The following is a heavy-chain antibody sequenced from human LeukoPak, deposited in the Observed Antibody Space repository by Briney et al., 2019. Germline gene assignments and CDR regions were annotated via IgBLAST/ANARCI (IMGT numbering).Heavy chain of an antibody. Sequence: SETLSLTCIVSGGSISSYYWSWIRQPPGKGLEWIGYIYYSGSTNYNPSLKSRVTISVDTSKNQFSLKLSSVTAADTAVYYCARETQSDAFDIWGQGTMVTVSS. CDR2: IYYSGST. V-gene: IGHV4-59*12. CDR1: GGSISSYY. J-gene: IGHJ3*02. CDR3: ARETQSDAFDI.